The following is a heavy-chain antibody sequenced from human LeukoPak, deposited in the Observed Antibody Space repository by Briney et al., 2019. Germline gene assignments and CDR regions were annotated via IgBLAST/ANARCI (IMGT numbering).Heavy chain of an antibody. CDR3: AKEAVVAPDLDV. D-gene: IGHD5-12*01. CDR1: GFLFSSFG. CDR2: IHHDGVTK. Sequence: GGSLRLSCAASGFLFSSFGMHWVRQAPGKGLELVAFIHHDGVTKFYGDSVKGRFTISRDNSKNTLYVQMDSLRNDDTAVYYCAKEAVVAPDLDVWGQGTLVSVSS. V-gene: IGHV3-30*02. J-gene: IGHJ4*01.